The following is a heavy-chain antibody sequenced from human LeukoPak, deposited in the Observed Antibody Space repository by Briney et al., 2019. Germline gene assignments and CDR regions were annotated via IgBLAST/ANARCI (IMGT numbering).Heavy chain of an antibody. V-gene: IGHV1-18*01. CDR1: GYTFTSYG. D-gene: IGHD5/OR15-5a*01. CDR3: ARDLVYVSGSRRKDYFDY. J-gene: IGHJ4*02. Sequence: ASVKVSCKASGYTFTSYGISWVRQAPGPGLEWMEWISAYNGNTNYAQKLQGRVTMTTDTSTSTAYMELRSLRSDDTAVYYCARDLVYVSGSRRKDYFDYWGQGTLVTVSS. CDR2: ISAYNGNT.